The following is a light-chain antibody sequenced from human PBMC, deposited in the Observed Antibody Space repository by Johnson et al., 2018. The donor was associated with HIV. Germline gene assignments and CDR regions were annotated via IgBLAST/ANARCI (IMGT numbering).Light chain of an antibody. CDR1: SSNIGNNY. J-gene: IGLJ1*01. CDR3: GTWDARLTIGGV. CDR2: ENN. Sequence: QLVLTQPPSVSAAPGQKVTISCSGSSSNIGNNYVSWYQQLPGTAPKLLIYENNKRPSGIPDRFSGSKSGTSATLGITGLQTGDEADYYCGTWDARLTIGGVIGTGTKVTVL. V-gene: IGLV1-51*02.